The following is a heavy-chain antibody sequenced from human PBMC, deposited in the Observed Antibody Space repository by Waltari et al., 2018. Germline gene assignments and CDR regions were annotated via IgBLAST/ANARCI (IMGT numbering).Heavy chain of an antibody. CDR2: IYPGDSTT. J-gene: IGHJ4*02. CDR3: ARQNIHSYGYGYFDY. V-gene: IGHV5-51*01. Sequence: DVQLVQSGAEVKKPGESLKISCEGSGYSFPKYWIGWVRQMPGKGLEWMGIIYPGDSTTKYSPSFQGQVTSSADNSISTTYLQWSSLKASDTAMYYCARQNIHSYGYGYFDYWGQGTLVTVSS. CDR1: GYSFPKYW. D-gene: IGHD5-18*01.